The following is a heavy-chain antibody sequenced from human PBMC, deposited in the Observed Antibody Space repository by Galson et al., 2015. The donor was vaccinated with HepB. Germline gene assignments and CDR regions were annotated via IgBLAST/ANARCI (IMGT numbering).Heavy chain of an antibody. CDR1: GFTFSSYA. CDR2: ISYDGSNK. J-gene: IGHJ6*03. CDR3: AREEDYYYYMDV. Sequence: SLRLSCAASGFTFSSYAMHWVRQAPGKGLEWVAVISYDGSNKYYADSVKGRFTISRDNSKNTLYLQMNSLRAEDTAVYHCAREEDYYYYMDVWGKGTTVTVSS. V-gene: IGHV3-30-3*01.